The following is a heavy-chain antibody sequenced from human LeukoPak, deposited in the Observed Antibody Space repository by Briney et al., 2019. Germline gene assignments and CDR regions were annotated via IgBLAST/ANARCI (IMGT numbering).Heavy chain of an antibody. CDR2: IWHDGSHK. Sequence: VRAVSLYGAASGFAFNTYAMHGLHQGPGQGLEGEALIWHDGSHKFYSISVRGQFTISRDNYENRVSLQMKNMRPEDTAVYYCARELFSSGSYPDFWGQGTLVTVSS. J-gene: IGHJ4*02. CDR3: ARELFSSGSYPDF. D-gene: IGHD3-10*01. CDR1: GFAFNTYA. V-gene: IGHV3-33*01.